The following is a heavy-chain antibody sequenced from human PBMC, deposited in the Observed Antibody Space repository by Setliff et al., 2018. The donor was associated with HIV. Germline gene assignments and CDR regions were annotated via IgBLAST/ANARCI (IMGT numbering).Heavy chain of an antibody. V-gene: IGHV3-7*03. CDR2: IKQDESEE. CDR1: GFIFSKSC. Sequence: GGSLRLSCAASGFIFSKSCMSWVRQAPGKGLEWVANIKQDESEEWYADSVKGRFTISRDNTKNSLYLQINSLSAEDTAVYYCAREAYRLPWIDNWGQGTLVTVSS. J-gene: IGHJ4*02. D-gene: IGHD1-1*01. CDR3: AREAYRLPWIDN.